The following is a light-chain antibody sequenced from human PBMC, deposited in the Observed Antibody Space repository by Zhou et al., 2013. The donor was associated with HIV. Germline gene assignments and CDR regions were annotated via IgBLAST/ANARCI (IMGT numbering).Light chain of an antibody. CDR3: QQRSNWPPLFT. CDR2: DAS. V-gene: IGKV3-11*01. Sequence: EIVLTQSPDTLSLSPGERAALSCRASQSVSNNYLAWYQQKLAQPPRLLIYDASNRATGIPTRFSGSGSGTDFTLTISSLEPEDFAVYYCQQRSNWPPLFTFGPGTKVDIK. CDR1: QSVSNNY. J-gene: IGKJ3*01.